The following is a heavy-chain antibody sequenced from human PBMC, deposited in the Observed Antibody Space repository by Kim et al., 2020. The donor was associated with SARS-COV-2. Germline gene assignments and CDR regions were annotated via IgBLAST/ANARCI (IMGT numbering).Heavy chain of an antibody. J-gene: IGHJ4*02. Sequence: YSPSFHSKVTISADKSISTGYLQWSSLKASDTAMYYCATSVRGVIIPFGCWGQGTLVTVSS. V-gene: IGHV5-51*01. CDR3: ATSVRGVIIPFGC. D-gene: IGHD3-10*01.